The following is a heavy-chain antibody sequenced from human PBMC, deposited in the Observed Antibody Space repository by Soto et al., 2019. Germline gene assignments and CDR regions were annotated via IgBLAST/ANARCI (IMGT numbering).Heavy chain of an antibody. V-gene: IGHV4-39*01. J-gene: IGHJ6*02. CDR1: GGAISSSTHY. D-gene: IGHD2-15*01. Sequence: QLQLQDSGPGLVRTSATLSLTCTVSGGAISSSTHYWAWIRQPPGKGREWIGTIYYSGSTYYNPSLKSRVTIAVDRGRNQFAVRLRSVTAADTAVYFCASGSVSVLEVAIRGYYSGMGVWGQGTTVTASS. CDR3: ASGSVSVLEVAIRGYYSGMGV. CDR2: IYYSGST.